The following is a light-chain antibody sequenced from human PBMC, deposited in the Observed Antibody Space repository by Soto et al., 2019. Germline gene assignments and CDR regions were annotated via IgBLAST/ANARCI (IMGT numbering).Light chain of an antibody. CDR3: QSYDCSRSPLYV. Sequence: QSVLTQPPSVSGAPGQRVSISCTGSSSNIEAGYDVHWYQHLPGTAPKLLIYANNNRPSGVPDRFSGSKSGTSASLAITGLQAEDEADYYCQSYDCSRSPLYVFGTGTKVTVL. CDR1: SSNIEAGYD. V-gene: IGLV1-40*01. CDR2: ANN. J-gene: IGLJ1*01.